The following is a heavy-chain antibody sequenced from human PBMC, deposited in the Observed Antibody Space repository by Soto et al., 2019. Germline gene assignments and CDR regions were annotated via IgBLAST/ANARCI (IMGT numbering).Heavy chain of an antibody. CDR2: IFYNGST. V-gene: IGHV4-59*08. CDR3: ARHGWQERPFFDY. D-gene: IGHD1-26*01. CDR1: GGSISPYY. J-gene: IGHJ4*02. Sequence: QVQLQESGPGLVKPSETLSLTCAVSGGSISPYYWSWIRQPPGKGLEWIGYIFYNGSTNYNPSLMSRVTISVDTGKFQFSLKLSSVTAADTAIYLCARHGWQERPFFDYWGQGILVTVSS.